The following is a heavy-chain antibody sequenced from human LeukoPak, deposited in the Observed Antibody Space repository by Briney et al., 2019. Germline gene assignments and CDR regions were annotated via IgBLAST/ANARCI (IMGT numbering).Heavy chain of an antibody. J-gene: IGHJ6*02. CDR1: GFTFSSYA. V-gene: IGHV3-30-3*01. Sequence: QTGGSLRLSCAASGFTFSSYAMHWVRQAPGKGLEWVAVISYDGSNKYYADSVKGRFTISRDNSKNTLYLQMNSLRAEDTAVYYCARSSLLMDVWGQGTTVTVSS. CDR2: ISYDGSNK. CDR3: ARSSLLMDV.